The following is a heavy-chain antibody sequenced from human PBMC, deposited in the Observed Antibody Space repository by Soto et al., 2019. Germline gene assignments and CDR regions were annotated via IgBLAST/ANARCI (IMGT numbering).Heavy chain of an antibody. D-gene: IGHD6-13*01. Sequence: GGSLRLSCAASGFTFSSYGMHWARQAPGKGLEWVAVISYDGSNKYYADSVKGRFTISRDNSKNTLYLQMNSLRAEDTAVYYCAKTVSSSHPPNYYYYGMDVWGQGTTVTVSS. CDR1: GFTFSSYG. CDR2: ISYDGSNK. V-gene: IGHV3-30*18. CDR3: AKTVSSSHPPNYYYYGMDV. J-gene: IGHJ6*02.